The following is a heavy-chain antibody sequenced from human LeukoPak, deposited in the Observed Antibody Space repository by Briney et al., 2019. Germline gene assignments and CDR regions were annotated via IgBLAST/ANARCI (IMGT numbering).Heavy chain of an antibody. CDR2: ISGSGGST. V-gene: IGHV3-23*01. J-gene: IGHJ4*02. D-gene: IGHD2-2*02. CDR1: GFTFSSYG. Sequence: GGTLRFSCAASGFTFSSYGMSWVRQAPGKGLEWVSAISGSGGSTYYADSVKGRFTISRDNSKNALYLQMNSLRAEDTAVYYCAKTLRASCYNYWGQGTLVTVSS. CDR3: AKTLRASCYNY.